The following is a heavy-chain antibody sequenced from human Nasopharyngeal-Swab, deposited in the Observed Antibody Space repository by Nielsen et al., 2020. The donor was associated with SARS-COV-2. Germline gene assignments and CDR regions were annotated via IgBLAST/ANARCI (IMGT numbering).Heavy chain of an antibody. CDR3: ARDAGWLQSYYYYGMDV. CDR2: IDPNSGGT. CDR1: GYTFTGYY. V-gene: IGHV1-2*02. Sequence: ASVKVSCKASGYTFTGYYMHWVRQAPGQGLEWMGWIDPNSGGTNYAQKLQGRVTMTTDTSTSTAYMELRSLRSDDTAVYYCARDAGWLQSYYYYGMDVWGQGTTVTVSS. J-gene: IGHJ6*02. D-gene: IGHD5-24*01.